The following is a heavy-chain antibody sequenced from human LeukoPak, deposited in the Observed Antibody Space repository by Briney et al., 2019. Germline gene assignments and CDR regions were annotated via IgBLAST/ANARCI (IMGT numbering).Heavy chain of an antibody. CDR1: GFTFSSYW. J-gene: IGHJ5*02. D-gene: IGHD6-13*01. Sequence: GGSLRLSCAASGFTFSSYWMSWVRQAPGKGLEWVANIKQDGSEKYYVDSVKGRFTISRDNAKNSLYLQMNSLRAEDTAVFYCAREWRRYSSSGGWFGPWGQGTLVTVSS. CDR2: IKQDGSEK. CDR3: AREWRRYSSSGGWFGP. V-gene: IGHV3-7*01.